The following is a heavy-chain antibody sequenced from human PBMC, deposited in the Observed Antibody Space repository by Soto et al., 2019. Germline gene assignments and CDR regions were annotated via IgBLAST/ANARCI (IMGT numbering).Heavy chain of an antibody. CDR2: IYYSGST. Sequence: SETLSLTCTVSGGSISSGDYYWSWIRQPPGKGLEWIGYIYYSGSTYSNPSLKSRVTISVDTSQNQFSLKLSSVTAADTAVYYCARDVSHGTRFYYYYGMDVWGQGTTVTVSS. CDR1: GGSISSGDYY. D-gene: IGHD1-1*01. J-gene: IGHJ6*02. V-gene: IGHV4-30-4*01. CDR3: ARDVSHGTRFYYYYGMDV.